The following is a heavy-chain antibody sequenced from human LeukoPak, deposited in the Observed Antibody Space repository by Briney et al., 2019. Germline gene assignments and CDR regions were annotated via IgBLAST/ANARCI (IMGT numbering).Heavy chain of an antibody. V-gene: IGHV4-4*07. CDR3: ARVGGYKYDTTAYYYFDY. CDR1: GGFISRFY. Sequence: SETLSLTCTVSGGFISRFYWSWIRQPAGKGLEWVGRIYPSGSTNYNPSLKSRATMSVDTSKNQFSLNLSSVTAADTAVYYCARVGGYKYDTTAYYYFDYWGQGTLVTVSS. J-gene: IGHJ4*02. D-gene: IGHD3-22*01. CDR2: IYPSGST.